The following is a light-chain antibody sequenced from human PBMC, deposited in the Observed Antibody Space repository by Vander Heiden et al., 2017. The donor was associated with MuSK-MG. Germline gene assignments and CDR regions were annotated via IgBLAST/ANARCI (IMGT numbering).Light chain of an antibody. CDR2: DNS. J-gene: IGLJ2*01. CDR3: QSYDSSLSSVV. CDR1: SSNIETDYD. Sequence: QSVLTQPPSVSGAPGQRVTISCTGSSSNIETDYDVHWYQVVRVTAPKLLIFDNSNRPSGVPDRFSGSKSGASASLASTGLQAEDEADYYCQSYDSSLSSVVFGGGTKLTVL. V-gene: IGLV1-40*01.